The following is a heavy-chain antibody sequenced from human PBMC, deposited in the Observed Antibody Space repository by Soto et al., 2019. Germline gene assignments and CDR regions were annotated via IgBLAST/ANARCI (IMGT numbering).Heavy chain of an antibody. Sequence: ESGGGVVQPGRSLRLSCAASGFTFSSYGMHWVRQAPGKGLEWVAVIWYDGSNKYYADSVKGRFTISRDNSKNTLYLQMNSLRAEDTAVYYCARASGYDLIDYWGQGTLVTVSS. D-gene: IGHD5-12*01. J-gene: IGHJ4*02. CDR3: ARASGYDLIDY. CDR1: GFTFSSYG. CDR2: IWYDGSNK. V-gene: IGHV3-33*01.